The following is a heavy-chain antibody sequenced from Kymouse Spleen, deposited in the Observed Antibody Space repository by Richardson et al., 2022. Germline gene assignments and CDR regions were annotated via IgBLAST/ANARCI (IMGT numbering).Heavy chain of an antibody. CDR2: IYYSGST. D-gene: IGHD3-10*01. CDR1: GGSISSGGYY. V-gene: IGHV4-31*03. Sequence: QVQLQESGPGLVKPSQTLSLTCTVSGGSISSGGYYWSWIRQHPGKGLEWIGYIYYSGSTYYNPSLKSRVTISVDTSKNQFSLKLSSVTAADTAVYYCARDATMVRGVIIHYYYYGMDVWGQGTTVTVSS. J-gene: IGHJ6*02. CDR3: ARDATMVRGVIIHYYYYGMDV.